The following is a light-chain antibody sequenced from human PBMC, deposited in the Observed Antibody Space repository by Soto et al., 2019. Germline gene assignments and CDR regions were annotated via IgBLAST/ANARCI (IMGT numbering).Light chain of an antibody. Sequence: DIVVTQTPLSSPVTLGQPASISCRSSESLVHSDGTTYLSWFQQRPGQPPRLLIYHISNRFSGVPDRFSGSGAGTDFTLKISRVEDEDVGVYYCMQAKQCPYTFGQGTKLEI. J-gene: IGKJ2*01. CDR3: MQAKQCPYT. CDR1: ESLVHSDGTTY. V-gene: IGKV2-24*01. CDR2: HIS.